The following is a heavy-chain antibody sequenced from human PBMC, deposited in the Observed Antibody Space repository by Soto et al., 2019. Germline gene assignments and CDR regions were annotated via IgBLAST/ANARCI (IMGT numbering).Heavy chain of an antibody. J-gene: IGHJ4*02. Sequence: LRLSCAASGFTFSSYAMSWVRQAPGKGLEWVSAISGSGGSTYYADSVKGRFTISRDNSKNTLYLQMNSLRAEDTAVYYCAKGVVVPAAAPLDYWGQGTLVTVSS. V-gene: IGHV3-23*01. CDR2: ISGSGGST. CDR3: AKGVVVPAAAPLDY. CDR1: GFTFSSYA. D-gene: IGHD2-2*01.